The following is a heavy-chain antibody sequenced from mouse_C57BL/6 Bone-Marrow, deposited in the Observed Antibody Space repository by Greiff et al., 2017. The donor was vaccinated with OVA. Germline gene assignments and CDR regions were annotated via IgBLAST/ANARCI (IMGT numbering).Heavy chain of an antibody. D-gene: IGHD2-5*01. CDR2: ISSGSSTI. CDR1: GFTFSDYG. CDR3: ARPRYYSNLYAMDY. V-gene: IGHV5-17*01. Sequence: EVKLMESGGGLVKPGGSLKLSCAASGFTFSDYGMHWVRQAPEKGLEWVAYISSGSSTIYYADTVKGRFTISRDNAKNTLFLQMTSLRSEDTAMYYCARPRYYSNLYAMDYWGQGTSVTVSS. J-gene: IGHJ4*01.